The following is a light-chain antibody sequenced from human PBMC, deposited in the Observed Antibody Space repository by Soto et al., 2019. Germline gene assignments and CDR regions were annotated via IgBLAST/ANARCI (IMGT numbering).Light chain of an antibody. CDR1: QSVSSY. CDR3: QQRSNWPPYT. Sequence: EIVLTQSPATLSLSPGERATLSCRASQSVSSYLAWYQQKPGQAPRLLIYDASNSATGIPARFSGSGSVTDFTLTISSLEPEDCAVYYCQQRSNWPPYTFGQGTKLEIK. J-gene: IGKJ2*01. V-gene: IGKV3-11*01. CDR2: DAS.